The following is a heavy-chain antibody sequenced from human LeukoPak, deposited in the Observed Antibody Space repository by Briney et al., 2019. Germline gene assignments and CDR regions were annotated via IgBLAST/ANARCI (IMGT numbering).Heavy chain of an antibody. CDR2: IYHSGST. Sequence: PSETLSLTCTVSGYSISSGYYWGWIRQPPGKGLEWIASIYHSGSTYYNPSLKSRITISVDTPKNQFSLKLSSVTAADTAVYYCARLHGSGGYYPKYWGQGTLVTVSS. V-gene: IGHV4-38-2*02. J-gene: IGHJ4*02. D-gene: IGHD3-10*01. CDR3: ARLHGSGGYYPKY. CDR1: GYSISSGYY.